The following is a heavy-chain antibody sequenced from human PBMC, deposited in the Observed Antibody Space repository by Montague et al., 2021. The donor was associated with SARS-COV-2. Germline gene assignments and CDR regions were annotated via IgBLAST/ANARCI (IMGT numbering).Heavy chain of an antibody. CDR1: GGSISSENYY. V-gene: IGHV4-31*03. CDR2: IHDSGST. D-gene: IGHD1-26*01. J-gene: IGHJ5*02. Sequence: TLSLTCTVSGGSISSENYYWSWIRQHPGKGLEWIVYIHDSGSTDYNPSLNSRVSISVDTSKNQLSLKLRSVTAADTAVYFCARDGTAGDWFDHWGQGTLVTVSS. CDR3: ARDGTAGDWFDH.